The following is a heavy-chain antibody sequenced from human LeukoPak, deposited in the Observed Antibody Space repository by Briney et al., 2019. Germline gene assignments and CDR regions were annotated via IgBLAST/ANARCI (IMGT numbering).Heavy chain of an antibody. J-gene: IGHJ4*02. Sequence: GASVKVSCKASGYTFTSYYMHWVRQAPGQGLEWMGIIKPSGGSTSYAQKFQSRVTMTRDTSTSTVYMELSSLRSEDTDVYYCARVGSGSYYIPDYWGQGTLVTVSS. CDR3: ARVGSGSYYIPDY. D-gene: IGHD3-10*01. CDR1: GYTFTSYY. V-gene: IGHV1-46*03. CDR2: IKPSGGST.